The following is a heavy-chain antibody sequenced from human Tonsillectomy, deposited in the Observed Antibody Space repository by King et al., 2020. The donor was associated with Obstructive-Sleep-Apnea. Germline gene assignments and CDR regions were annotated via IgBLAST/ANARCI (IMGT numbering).Heavy chain of an antibody. D-gene: IGHD3-10*01. V-gene: IGHV4-34*01. Sequence: VQLQQWGAGLLKPSETLSLTCAVYGGSFSGYYWSWIRQPPGKGLEWIVEINHGGSTDYNPSLKSRVTISVDTSNNQFSLRLTSMTAADTAVYYCARGRGAQFDPWGQGNMVTVSS. CDR3: ARGRGAQFDP. J-gene: IGHJ5*02. CDR1: GGSFSGYY. CDR2: INHGGST.